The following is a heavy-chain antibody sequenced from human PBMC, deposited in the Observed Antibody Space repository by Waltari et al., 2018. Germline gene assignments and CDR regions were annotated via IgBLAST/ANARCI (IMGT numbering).Heavy chain of an antibody. CDR2: IIPIFGTA. J-gene: IGHJ4*02. Sequence: QVQLVQSGAEVKKPGSSVKVSCKASGGTFSSYAISWVRQAPGTGLEWMGWIIPIFGTANYAQKFQGRVTITPDESTSTAYMELSSLISEDTAVYYCARVPEYYYGSGSYSYYFDYWGQGTLVTVSS. CDR3: ARVPEYYYGSGSYSYYFDY. V-gene: IGHV1-69*05. CDR1: GGTFSSYA. D-gene: IGHD3-10*01.